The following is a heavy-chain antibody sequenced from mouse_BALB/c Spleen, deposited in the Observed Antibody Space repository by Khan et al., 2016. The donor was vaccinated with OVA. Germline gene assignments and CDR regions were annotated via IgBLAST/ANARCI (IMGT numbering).Heavy chain of an antibody. J-gene: IGHJ4*01. Sequence: QIQLVQSGPGLVAPSQSLSITCTISGFSLTNYGVHWVRQPPGKGLEWLVVIWSDGSTTYNSALKSRLSISKDNSKSQVFLKMNSLQTDDTAMYYCVRQPYYHYYLMDYWGQGTSVTVSS. CDR1: GFSLTNYG. V-gene: IGHV2-6-1*01. CDR3: VRQPYYHYYLMDY. D-gene: IGHD2-10*01. CDR2: IWSDGST.